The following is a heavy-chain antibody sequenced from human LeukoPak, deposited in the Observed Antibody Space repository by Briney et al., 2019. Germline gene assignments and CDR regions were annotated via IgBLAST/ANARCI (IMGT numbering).Heavy chain of an antibody. D-gene: IGHD2-2*02. CDR2: IYYTGST. J-gene: IGHJ3*02. V-gene: IGHV4-59*01. Sequence: SETLSLTCTVSGGSLSSYYWSWIRQPPGKGLEWIGYIYYTGSTNYNPSLKSRVTISVDTSKNQFSLKLSSVTAADTAVYYCARVRCSSTSCYSRSTFDIWGQGTMATVSS. CDR1: GGSLSSYY. CDR3: ARVRCSSTSCYSRSTFDI.